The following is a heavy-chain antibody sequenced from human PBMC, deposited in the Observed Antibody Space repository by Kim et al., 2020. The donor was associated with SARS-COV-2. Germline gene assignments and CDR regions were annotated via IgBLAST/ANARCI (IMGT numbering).Heavy chain of an antibody. CDR2: IYYSGST. CDR3: ARHFDSSGWYGVEYYYYYYGMDV. V-gene: IGHV4-39*01. D-gene: IGHD6-19*01. J-gene: IGHJ6*02. Sequence: SETLSLTCTVSGSSISSSSYYWGWIRQPPGKGLEWIGSIYYSGSTYYNPSLKSRVTISVDTSKNQFSLKLSSVTAADTAVYYCARHFDSSGWYGVEYYYYYYGMDVWGQGTTVTVSS. CDR1: GSSISSSSYY.